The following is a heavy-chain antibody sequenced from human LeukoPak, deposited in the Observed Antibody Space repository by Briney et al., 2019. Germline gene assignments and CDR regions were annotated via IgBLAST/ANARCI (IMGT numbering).Heavy chain of an antibody. J-gene: IGHJ3*02. CDR1: GFTFSSYG. D-gene: IGHD3-22*01. CDR2: ISGSGGST. V-gene: IGHV3-23*01. Sequence: PGGSLRLSCAASGFTFSSYGMSWVRQAPGKGLEWVSAISGSGGSTYYADSVKGRFTISRDNSKNTLYLQMNSLRAEDTAVYYCAKDSVVTMIVVVPIIDIWGQGTMVTVSS. CDR3: AKDSVVTMIVVVPIIDI.